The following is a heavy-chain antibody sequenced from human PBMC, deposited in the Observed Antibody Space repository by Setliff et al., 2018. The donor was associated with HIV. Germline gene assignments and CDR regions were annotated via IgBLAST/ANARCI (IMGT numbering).Heavy chain of an antibody. CDR1: GVSINTGSFY. D-gene: IGHD3-10*01. V-gene: IGHV4-61*02. CDR2: IYTSGST. CDR3: ARVAFYGPGSHDYFDH. Sequence: SETLSLTCTVSGVSINTGSFYWNGIRQPAGKGLEWIGRIYTSGSTSYTPSLKSRVSISVDTSKNQFSLKLNSVTATDTAMYYCARVAFYGPGSHDYFDHWGHGILVTVSS. J-gene: IGHJ4*01.